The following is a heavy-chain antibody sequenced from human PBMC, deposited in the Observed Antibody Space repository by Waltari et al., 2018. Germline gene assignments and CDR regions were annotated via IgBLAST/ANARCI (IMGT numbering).Heavy chain of an antibody. CDR3: AKIHDFWSGRQAFDY. CDR1: GFTFSSYA. V-gene: IGHV3-23*01. Sequence: EVQLLESGGGLVQPGGSLRLSCAASGFTFSSYAMSWVRQAPGKGLEWVSAISGSGGSTYYSDSVKGRFTISRDNSKNTLYLQMNSLRAEDTAVYYCAKIHDFWSGRQAFDYWGQGTLVIVSS. J-gene: IGHJ4*02. D-gene: IGHD3-3*01. CDR2: ISGSGGST.